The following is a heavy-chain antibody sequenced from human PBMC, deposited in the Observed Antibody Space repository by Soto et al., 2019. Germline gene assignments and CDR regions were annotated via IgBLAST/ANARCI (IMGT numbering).Heavy chain of an antibody. V-gene: IGHV3-15*01. CDR1: GFTFSNAW. Sequence: WGSLRLSCTASGFTFSNAWMTWVRQAPGKGLEWVGRIKTNADGGTTDYAAPVKGRFAISRDDSENTLYLQMNSLKTEDTAVYYCTNVYFEYWGQGRRVNVSS. J-gene: IGHJ4*02. CDR2: IKTNADGGTT. CDR3: TNVYFEY.